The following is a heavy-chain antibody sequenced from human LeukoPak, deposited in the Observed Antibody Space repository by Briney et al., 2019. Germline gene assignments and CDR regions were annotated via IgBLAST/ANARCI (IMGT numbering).Heavy chain of an antibody. J-gene: IGHJ4*02. CDR2: ISGSGGTT. Sequence: PGGSLRLSCAASRFTFSAYSMTWVRQAPGKGLEWVSAISGSGGTTYYADSVMGRFTISRHNSRNTLYLQMNSLRAEDTAVYYCARVDTVMAYYFDLWGQGTLVTVSS. V-gene: IGHV3-23*01. CDR1: RFTFSAYS. CDR3: ARVDTVMAYYFDL. D-gene: IGHD5-18*01.